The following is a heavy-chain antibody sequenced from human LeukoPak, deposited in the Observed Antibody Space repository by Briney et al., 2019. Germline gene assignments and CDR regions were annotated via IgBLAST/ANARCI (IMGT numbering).Heavy chain of an antibody. CDR3: ARAIYGDIFSDS. CDR2: IGSSTSTI. D-gene: IGHD4-17*01. Sequence: PGGSLRLSCAASGFTFSSYTMNWVRQAPGKGLEWVSYIGSSTSTIYYADSVKGRFTISRDNAKNSLYLQMNSLRAEDTAVYYCARAIYGDIFSDSWGQGTLVTVSS. J-gene: IGHJ4*02. V-gene: IGHV3-48*01. CDR1: GFTFSSYT.